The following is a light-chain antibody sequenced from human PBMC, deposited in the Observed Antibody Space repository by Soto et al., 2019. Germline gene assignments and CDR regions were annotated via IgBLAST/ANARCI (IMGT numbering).Light chain of an antibody. J-gene: IGKJ2*01. CDR3: QQYTSYPYT. Sequence: DIQMTQSPSSLSASVGDRVTITGRASQSSSSWLAWYQQKPWKAPKLLIYKASSLESGVPSVFSGSGSGTEFTLTINSLQPDDFATYYCQQYTSYPYTFGQGTKLEIK. V-gene: IGKV1-5*03. CDR2: KAS. CDR1: QSSSSW.